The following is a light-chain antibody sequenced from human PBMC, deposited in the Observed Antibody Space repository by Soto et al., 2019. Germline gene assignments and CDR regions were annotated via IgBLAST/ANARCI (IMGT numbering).Light chain of an antibody. CDR2: GNS. V-gene: IGLV1-40*01. J-gene: IGLJ1*01. Sequence: QSVLTQPPSVSGAPGQRVTISCTGSSSNIGAGYDVHWYQQLPGTAPKLLIYGNSNRPSGLPDRFSGSKSGTSASLAITGLQAEDEADYYCQSYDSSLREVFGTGTKLTVL. CDR1: SSNIGAGYD. CDR3: QSYDSSLREV.